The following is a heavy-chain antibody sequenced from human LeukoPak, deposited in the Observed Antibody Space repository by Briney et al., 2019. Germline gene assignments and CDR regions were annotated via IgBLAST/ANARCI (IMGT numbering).Heavy chain of an antibody. V-gene: IGHV3-23*01. J-gene: IGHJ4*02. CDR3: ANLGSSWYLDY. CDR1: GFTCNYYV. CDR2: ISGSGSGT. D-gene: IGHD6-13*01. Sequence: PGGSLRLSCAASGFTCNYYVMIWVRQAPGNGLEWVSTISGSGSGTYYAYSVKGRFTISRDNSKTTLYLKMNSLRAEDTAVYYCANLGSSWYLDYWGQGTLVTVSS.